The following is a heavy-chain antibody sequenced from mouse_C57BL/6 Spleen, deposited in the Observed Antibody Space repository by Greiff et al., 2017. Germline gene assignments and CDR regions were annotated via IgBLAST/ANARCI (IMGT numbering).Heavy chain of an antibody. J-gene: IGHJ4*01. CDR2: IDPSDSET. Sequence: QVQLQQPGAELVRPGSSVKLSCKASGYTFTSYWMHWVKQRPIQGLEWIGNIDPSDSETHYNQKFKDKATLTVDKSSSTAYMQLSSLTSEDSAVYYCARPLYYDYAMDYWGQGTSVTVSS. D-gene: IGHD2-4*01. CDR1: GYTFTSYW. CDR3: ARPLYYDYAMDY. V-gene: IGHV1-52*01.